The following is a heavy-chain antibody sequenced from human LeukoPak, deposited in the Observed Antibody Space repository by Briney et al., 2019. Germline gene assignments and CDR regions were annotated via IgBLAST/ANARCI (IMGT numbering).Heavy chain of an antibody. CDR2: INNVASHI. CDR3: AKLVSGDNWFDP. D-gene: IGHD1-26*01. CDR1: GFSISSSA. Sequence: GGSLRLSCAASGFSISSSAMNWVRQAPGKGLEWVSSINNVASHIYYAGSVRGRFTISRDNAKNSVYLQMNSLRAEDTAVYYCAKLVSGDNWFDPWGQGTLVTVSS. J-gene: IGHJ5*02. V-gene: IGHV3-21*01.